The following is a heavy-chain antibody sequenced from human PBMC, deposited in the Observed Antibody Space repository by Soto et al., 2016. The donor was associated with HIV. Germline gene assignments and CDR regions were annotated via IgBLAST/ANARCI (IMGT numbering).Heavy chain of an antibody. CDR2: IIPILGIA. CDR3: ARDPSREGGYDLIDY. V-gene: IGHV1-69*10. J-gene: IGHJ4*02. D-gene: IGHD5-12*01. CDR1: GYTFTSYG. Sequence: QVQLVQSGAEVKKPGASVKVSCKASGYTFTSYGISWVRQAPGQGLEWMGGIIPILGIANYAQKFQGRVTITADKSTSTAYMELSSLRSEDTAVYYCARDPSREGGYDLIDYWGQGTLVTVSS.